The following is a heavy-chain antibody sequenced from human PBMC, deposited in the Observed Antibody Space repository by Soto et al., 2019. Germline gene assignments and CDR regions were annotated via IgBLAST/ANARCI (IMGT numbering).Heavy chain of an antibody. Sequence: SVKVSCKASGGAFNTFGFSWVRQAPGQGLEWMGGIIPFFRTANYAQKFQDRVTITADESTSTVYMDLRSLRSEDTAKYYCARSPPMDSGDKYFYDFWGQGALVTVSS. CDR3: ARSPPMDSGDKYFYDF. D-gene: IGHD4-17*01. CDR1: GGAFNTFG. CDR2: IIPFFRTA. J-gene: IGHJ4*02. V-gene: IGHV1-69*13.